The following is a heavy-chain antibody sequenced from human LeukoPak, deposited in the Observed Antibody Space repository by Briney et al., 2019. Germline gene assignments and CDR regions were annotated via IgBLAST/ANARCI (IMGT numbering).Heavy chain of an antibody. CDR2: IYTSGST. V-gene: IGHV4-4*07. J-gene: IGHJ3*02. CDR3: AREYSSSWYENAFDI. CDR1: GGSISSYY. D-gene: IGHD6-13*01. Sequence: PSETLSLTSTVSGGSISSYYWSWIRQPAGKGLEWIGRIYTSGSTNYNPSLKSRVTMSVDTSKNQFSLKLSSVTAADTAVYYCAREYSSSWYENAFDIWGQGTMVTVSS.